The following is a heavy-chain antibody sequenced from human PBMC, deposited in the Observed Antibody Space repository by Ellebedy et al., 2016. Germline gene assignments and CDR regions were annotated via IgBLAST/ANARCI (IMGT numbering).Heavy chain of an antibody. CDR3: SRGMFGLDV. J-gene: IGHJ6*02. D-gene: IGHD3-10*01. CDR2: ANGDATIT. CDR1: GFTLSSFW. Sequence: GESLKISCAASGFTLSSFWMHWVRQAPGKGLEWLSHANGDATITTYADAVKGRFTISRDNAKNTVYLQMNSLTAEDTAVYFCSRGMFGLDVWGQGTTVIVSS. V-gene: IGHV3-74*01.